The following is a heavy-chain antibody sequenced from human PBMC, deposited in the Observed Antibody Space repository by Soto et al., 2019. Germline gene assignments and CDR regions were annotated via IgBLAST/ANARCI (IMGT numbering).Heavy chain of an antibody. CDR1: GGTFSSYA. V-gene: IGHV1-69*13. J-gene: IGHJ6*02. Sequence: ASVKVSCKASGGTFSSYAISWVRQAPGQGLEWMGGIIPIFGTANYAQKFQGRVTITADESTSTAYMELSSPRSEDTAVYYCARDRTVPGDYYGMDVWGQGTTVTVSS. D-gene: IGHD2-21*02. CDR2: IIPIFGTA. CDR3: ARDRTVPGDYYGMDV.